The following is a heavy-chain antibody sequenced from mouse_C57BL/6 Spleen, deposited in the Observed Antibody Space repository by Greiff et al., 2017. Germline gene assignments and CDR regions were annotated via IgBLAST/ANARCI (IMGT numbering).Heavy chain of an antibody. J-gene: IGHJ4*01. D-gene: IGHD1-1*01. Sequence: QVQLQQPGAELVKPGASVKMSCKASGYTFTSYWITWVKQRPGQGLEWIGDIYPGSGSTNYNEKFKSKATLTVDTSSSTAYMQLSSLTSEDSAVYYCAKDTTVYYYAMDYWGQGTSVTVAS. CDR3: AKDTTVYYYAMDY. CDR1: GYTFTSYW. V-gene: IGHV1-55*01. CDR2: IYPGSGST.